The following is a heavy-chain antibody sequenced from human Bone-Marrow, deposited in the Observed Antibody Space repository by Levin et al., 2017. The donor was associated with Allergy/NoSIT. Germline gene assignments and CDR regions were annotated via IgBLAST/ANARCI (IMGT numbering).Heavy chain of an antibody. J-gene: IGHJ3*02. CDR2: IYHSGNT. V-gene: IGHV4-30-2*01. CDR3: ARGLRGGSDWYGDAFEI. CDR1: GGSISSGGYS. D-gene: IGHD6-19*01. Sequence: PSETLSLTCGVSGGSISSGGYSWNWIRQPLGKGLEWIGFIYHSGNTHYNPSLKSRVTISVDRSKNQFSLKLSSMTAADTALYYCARGLRGGSDWYGDAFEIWGQGTMVTVSS.